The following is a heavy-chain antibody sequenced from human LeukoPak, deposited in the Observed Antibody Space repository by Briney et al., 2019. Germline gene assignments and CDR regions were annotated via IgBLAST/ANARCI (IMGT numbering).Heavy chain of an antibody. Sequence: ASVKVSCKASGYTFTGYYTHWVRQAPGQGLEWMGRINPNSGGTNYAQKFQGRVTMTRDTSISTAYMELSRLRSDDTAVYYCARVGYSSSWYWFDPWGQGTLVTVSS. J-gene: IGHJ5*02. V-gene: IGHV1-2*06. CDR3: ARVGYSSSWYWFDP. D-gene: IGHD6-13*01. CDR1: GYTFTGYY. CDR2: INPNSGGT.